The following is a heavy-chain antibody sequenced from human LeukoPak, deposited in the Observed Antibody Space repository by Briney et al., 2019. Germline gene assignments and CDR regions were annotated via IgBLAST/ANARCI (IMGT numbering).Heavy chain of an antibody. D-gene: IGHD3-9*01. CDR2: INHSGST. CDR1: GGSISSSNW. CDR3: ARPNYDILTIPY. Sequence: PSETLSLTCAVSGGSISSSNWWSWVRQPPGKGLEWIGEINHSGSTYYNPSLKSRVTISVDTSKNQFSLKLSSVTAADTAVYYCARPNYDILTIPYWGQGTLVTVSS. J-gene: IGHJ4*02. V-gene: IGHV4-4*02.